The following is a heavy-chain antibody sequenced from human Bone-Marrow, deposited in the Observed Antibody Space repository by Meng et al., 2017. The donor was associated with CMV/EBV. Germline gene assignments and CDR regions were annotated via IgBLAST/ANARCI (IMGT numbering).Heavy chain of an antibody. CDR3: AKDGYYYDSSPARGYFDY. Sequence: GESLKISCAASGFTFSDYYMSWIRQAPGKGLEWVSYISSSGSTIYYADSVKGRFTISRDNAKNSLYLQMNSLRAEDTALYYCAKDGYYYDSSPARGYFDYCGQGTLVTVSS. J-gene: IGHJ4*02. CDR2: ISSSGSTI. CDR1: GFTFSDYY. V-gene: IGHV3-11*01. D-gene: IGHD3-22*01.